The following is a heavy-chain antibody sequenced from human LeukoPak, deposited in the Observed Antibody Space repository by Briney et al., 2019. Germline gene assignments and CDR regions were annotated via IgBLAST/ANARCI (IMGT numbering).Heavy chain of an antibody. CDR1: GYTFTGYY. V-gene: IGHV1-2*06. Sequence: ASVKVSCKTSGYTFTGYYMHWVRQAPGQGIEWMGRINPNSGATNYVQEFQGRVTMTRDTSITTAYMELSGLRSDDTAVYYCAREGREFGPHKLAGFDYWGQGTLVTVSS. CDR3: AREGREFGPHKLAGFDY. CDR2: INPNSGAT. D-gene: IGHD3-10*01. J-gene: IGHJ4*02.